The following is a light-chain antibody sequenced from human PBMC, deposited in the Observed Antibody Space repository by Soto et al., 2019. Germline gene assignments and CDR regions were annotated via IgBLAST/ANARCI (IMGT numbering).Light chain of an antibody. V-gene: IGKV1-5*01. CDR1: QNIFTY. Sequence: DIHMTQSPSTLSASVVDRVTISCLASQNIFTYLAWYQQKPWKAPKLLIFDASTLQSGVPPMFSGSGSGTEFTLTISSLQPDDFATYYCQHYTQYSASFGPGTKVDIK. CDR2: DAS. J-gene: IGKJ3*01. CDR3: QHYTQYSAS.